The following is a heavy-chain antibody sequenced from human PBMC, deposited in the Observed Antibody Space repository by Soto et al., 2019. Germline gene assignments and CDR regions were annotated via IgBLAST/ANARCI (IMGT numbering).Heavy chain of an antibody. V-gene: IGHV4-59*01. CDR2: IYYSGST. J-gene: IGHJ4*02. CDR1: GGSISSYY. Sequence: SETLSLTCTVSGGSISSYYWSWFRQPPGKGLEWIGYIYYSGSTNYNPSLKSRVTISVETSKNQFSLKLSSVTAADTAVYYCAADSSGYYFPHYWGQGTLVTVS. D-gene: IGHD3-22*01. CDR3: AADSSGYYFPHY.